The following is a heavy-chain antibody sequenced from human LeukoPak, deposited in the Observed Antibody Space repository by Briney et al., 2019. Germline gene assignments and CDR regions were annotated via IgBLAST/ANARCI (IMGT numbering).Heavy chain of an antibody. CDR2: INPNSGGT. CDR3: ARVGHYYGSGSYYPVLPFDY. V-gene: IGHV1-2*02. CDR1: GYTFTGYY. D-gene: IGHD3-10*01. J-gene: IGHJ4*02. Sequence: ASVKVSCKASGYTFTGYYMHWVRQAPGQGLEWMGWINPNSGGTNYAQKFQGRVTMTRDTSISTAYMELSSLRSEDTAVYYCARVGHYYGSGSYYPVLPFDYWGQGTLVTVSS.